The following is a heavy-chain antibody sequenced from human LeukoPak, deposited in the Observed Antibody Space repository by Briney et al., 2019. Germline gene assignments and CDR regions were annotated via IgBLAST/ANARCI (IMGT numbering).Heavy chain of an antibody. CDR2: ISGYTGKS. J-gene: IGHJ5*02. CDR1: GYTFTNHG. CDR3: ARSGLSMTIGGVVVIGNWFDP. Sequence: ASVNVSCKASGYTFTNHGINWVRQAPGQRLEWMGRISGYTGKSKYAQKFQGRVTMTTDTSTNSVYMELKSLTSDDTAVYYCARSGLSMTIGGVVVIGNWFDPWGQGTPVTVSS. V-gene: IGHV1-18*01. D-gene: IGHD3-3*01.